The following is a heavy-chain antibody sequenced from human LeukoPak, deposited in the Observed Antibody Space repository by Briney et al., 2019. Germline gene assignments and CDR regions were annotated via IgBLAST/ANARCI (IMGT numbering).Heavy chain of an antibody. CDR3: ARVGADGSGFLFDY. D-gene: IGHD3-10*01. CDR2: INHSGST. CDR1: GGSISSSSYY. Sequence: PSETLSLTCNVSGGSISSSSYYWGWIRQPPGKGLEWIGEINHSGSTNYNPSLKSRVTISVDTSKNQFSLKLSSVTAADTAVYYCARVGADGSGFLFDYWGQGTLVTVSS. J-gene: IGHJ4*02. V-gene: IGHV4-39*07.